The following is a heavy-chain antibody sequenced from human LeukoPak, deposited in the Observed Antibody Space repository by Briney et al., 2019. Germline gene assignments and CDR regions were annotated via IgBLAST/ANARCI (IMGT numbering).Heavy chain of an antibody. J-gene: IGHJ4*02. CDR3: TSDGGNYYDISGPIDY. D-gene: IGHD3-22*01. Sequence: GGSLRLSCAASGFTFSGSAMHWVRQASGKGLEWVGRIRSKANSYATAYAASGKGRFTISRDDSKNTAYLQMNSLKTEDTAVYYCTSDGGNYYDISGPIDYWGQGTLVTVSS. CDR1: GFTFSGSA. V-gene: IGHV3-73*01. CDR2: IRSKANSYAT.